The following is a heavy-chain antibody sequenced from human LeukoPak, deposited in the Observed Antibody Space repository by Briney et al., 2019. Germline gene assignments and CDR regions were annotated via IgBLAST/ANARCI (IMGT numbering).Heavy chain of an antibody. CDR1: GSSISSYY. CDR2: IYYSGST. Sequence: PSETLSPTCTVSGSSISSYYWSWIRQPPGKGLEWIGYIYYSGSTNYNPSLKGRVTISVDTSKSQFSLKLSSVTAADTAVYYCARASYSSSWSSWFDPWGQGTLVTVSS. V-gene: IGHV4-59*01. D-gene: IGHD6-13*01. CDR3: ARASYSSSWSSWFDP. J-gene: IGHJ5*02.